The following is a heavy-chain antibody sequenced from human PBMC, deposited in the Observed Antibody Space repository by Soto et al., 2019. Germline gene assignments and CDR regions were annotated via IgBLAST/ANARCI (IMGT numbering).Heavy chain of an antibody. D-gene: IGHD2-15*01. Sequence: ASVKVSCKASGYTFTSYDINWVRQATGQGLEWMGWRNPNSGNTGDAQKFQGRVTMTRNTSRSTAYMELSSLRSEHTAVYYCARVLLFGQYYYYYMDVRGKGTTVTVSS. J-gene: IGHJ6*03. CDR1: GYTFTSYD. V-gene: IGHV1-8*01. CDR3: ARVLLFGQYYYYYMDV. CDR2: RNPNSGNT.